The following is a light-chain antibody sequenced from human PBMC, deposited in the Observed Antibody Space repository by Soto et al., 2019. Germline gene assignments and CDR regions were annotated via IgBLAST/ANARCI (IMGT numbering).Light chain of an antibody. CDR3: VQFAHFPRT. Sequence: VMTQTPLASPATLGQPASISCSSSQSLVYSDGNTYLSWLQQRQGKPPRLLIYQISNRFSGVPDRFSGSGAGTDFTLKISRVEPEDVGVYYCVQFAHFPRTFGQGTRLEIK. CDR2: QIS. CDR1: QSLVYSDGNTY. V-gene: IGKV2-24*01. J-gene: IGKJ1*01.